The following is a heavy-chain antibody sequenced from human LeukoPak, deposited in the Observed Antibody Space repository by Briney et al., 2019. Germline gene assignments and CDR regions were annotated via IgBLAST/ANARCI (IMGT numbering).Heavy chain of an antibody. J-gene: IGHJ4*02. CDR3: ARVSRSRGEWLFDN. V-gene: IGHV7-4-1*02. Sequence: GASVKVSCKASGGTFSGYAISWVRQAPGQGLEWMGWINTNTGNPTYAQGYTGRFVFSLDTSVSTAYLQISSLKAEDIAVYYCARVSRSRGEWLFDNWGQGTLVTVSS. CDR2: INTNTGNP. CDR1: GGTFSGYA. D-gene: IGHD3-3*01.